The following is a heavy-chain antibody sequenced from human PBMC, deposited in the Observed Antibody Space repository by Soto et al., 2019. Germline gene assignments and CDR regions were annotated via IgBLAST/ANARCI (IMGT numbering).Heavy chain of an antibody. D-gene: IGHD6-6*01. CDR3: ARDLPSISGRPGGWFDP. CDR1: GFNVNSYG. CDR2: IWYDGRNI. V-gene: IGHV3-33*01. J-gene: IGHJ5*02. Sequence: QVQLVESGGGVVQPGRSLRLSCSASGFNVNSYGVHWVHQAPGKGLEWVAVIWYDGRNIFYADSVKGRFTISRDNAKNSLYLQMNSLRAEDTAVYFCARDLPSISGRPGGWFDPWGQGTLVAVSS.